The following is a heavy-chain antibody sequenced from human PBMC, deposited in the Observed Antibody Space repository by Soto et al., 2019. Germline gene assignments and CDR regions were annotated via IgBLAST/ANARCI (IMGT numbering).Heavy chain of an antibody. V-gene: IGHV4-34*01. CDR1: GGSFSGYY. CDR2: INHSGST. CDR3: ARGSFSAAHYDY. Sequence: QVQLQQWGAGLLKPSETLSLTCAVYGGSFSGYYWTWIRQPPGKGLEWIGDINHSGSTTYNPSLKGRLTISVDTFKDPFPLNLTSVTAADTAVYYCARGSFSAAHYDYWGQGTLVTVSS. D-gene: IGHD2-2*01. J-gene: IGHJ4*02.